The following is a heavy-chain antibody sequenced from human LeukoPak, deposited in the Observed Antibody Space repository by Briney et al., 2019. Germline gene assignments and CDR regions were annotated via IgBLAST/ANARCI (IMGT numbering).Heavy chain of an antibody. CDR3: ARDEQLFDY. J-gene: IGHJ4*02. Sequence: GGSLRLSCAASGFTFSSYAMSWVRQAPGKGLEWVAVISYDGSNKYYADSVKGRFTISRDNSKNTLYLQMNSLRAEDTAVYYCARDEQLFDYWGQGTLVTVSS. CDR2: ISYDGSNK. V-gene: IGHV3-30*04. CDR1: GFTFSSYA. D-gene: IGHD6-13*01.